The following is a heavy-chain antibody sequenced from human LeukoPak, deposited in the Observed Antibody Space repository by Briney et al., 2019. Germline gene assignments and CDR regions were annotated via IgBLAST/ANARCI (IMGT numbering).Heavy chain of an antibody. D-gene: IGHD6-13*01. J-gene: IGHJ6*03. CDR2: IYYSGST. CDR3: ARGRAYSSSWNPVDYYYYYMDV. Sequence: SETLSLTCTVSGGSISSYYWSWIRQPPGKGLEWIGYIYYSGSTNYNPSLKSRVTISVDTSKNQFSLKLSSVTAADTAVYYCARGRAYSSSWNPVDYYYYYMDVWGKGTTVTVSS. CDR1: GGSISSYY. V-gene: IGHV4-59*01.